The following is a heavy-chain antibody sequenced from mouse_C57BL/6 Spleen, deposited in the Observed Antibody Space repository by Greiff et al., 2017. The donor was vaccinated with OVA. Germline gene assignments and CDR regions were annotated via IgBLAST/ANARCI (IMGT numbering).Heavy chain of an antibody. D-gene: IGHD2-2*01. CDR3: ARRDYGYDGGLDY. Sequence: QVQLQQSGAELVKPGASVKLSCKASGYTFTSYWMQWVKQRPGQGLEWIGEIDPSDSYTNYNQKFKGKATLTVDTSSSTAYMQLSSLTSEDSAVYYCARRDYGYDGGLDYWGQGTTLTVSS. J-gene: IGHJ2*01. CDR1: GYTFTSYW. CDR2: IDPSDSYT. V-gene: IGHV1-50*01.